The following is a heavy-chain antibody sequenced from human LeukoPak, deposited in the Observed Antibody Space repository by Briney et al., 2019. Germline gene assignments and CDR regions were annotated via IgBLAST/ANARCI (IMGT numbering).Heavy chain of an antibody. CDR2: ISSSSSTI. V-gene: IGHV3-48*01. CDR1: GFTFSSYS. D-gene: IGHD3-22*01. Sequence: PGGSLRLSCAASGFTFSSYSMNWVRQAPGKGLEWVSYISSSSSTIYYADSVKGRFTISRDNAKNSLYLQMNSLRAEDTAVYYCARDGGYYDSSGYYLWGQGTLLTVSS. CDR3: ARDGGYYDSSGYYL. J-gene: IGHJ4*02.